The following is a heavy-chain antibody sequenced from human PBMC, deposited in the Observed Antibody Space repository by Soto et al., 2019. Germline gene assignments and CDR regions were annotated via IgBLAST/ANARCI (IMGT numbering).Heavy chain of an antibody. Sequence: GGSLRLSCAACVFTFSDHWIHWVRQAPGRGLEWVAVISHDGSEIYYADSVKGRFTISRDNSKNTLYLQMYSLRAEDTAVYYCARDYPVKEFDFWGQGTLVTVSS. J-gene: IGHJ4*02. CDR2: ISHDGSEI. V-gene: IGHV3-30*03. D-gene: IGHD3-16*02. CDR3: ARDYPVKEFDF. CDR1: VFTFSDHW.